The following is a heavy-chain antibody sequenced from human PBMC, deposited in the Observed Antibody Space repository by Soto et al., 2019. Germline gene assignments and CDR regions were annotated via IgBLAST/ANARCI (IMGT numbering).Heavy chain of an antibody. CDR1: GGSISSNY. Sequence: PSETLSLTFTVSGGSISSNYWSWSRQPPGKGLELIGYIYYSGSTNYNPSLKSRVTISVDTSKNQFSLKLSFVTAADTAVYYCASLPTVVTPGISYWGQG. J-gene: IGHJ4*02. V-gene: IGHV4-59*01. CDR2: IYYSGST. CDR3: ASLPTVVTPGISY. D-gene: IGHD4-17*01.